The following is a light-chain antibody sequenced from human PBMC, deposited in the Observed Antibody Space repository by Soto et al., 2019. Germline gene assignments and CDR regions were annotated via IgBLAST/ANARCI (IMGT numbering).Light chain of an antibody. CDR2: DAS. CDR1: QSVSSH. CDR3: QQRSSAIT. Sequence: EMVLTQSPATVSLSTGERATLSCRASQSVSSHLAWFQQRPGQAPRLLIYDASNRATGIPARFSGRGSGTDFTLTISSLEPEDFAVYYCQQRSSAITFGQGTRLEI. V-gene: IGKV3-11*01. J-gene: IGKJ5*01.